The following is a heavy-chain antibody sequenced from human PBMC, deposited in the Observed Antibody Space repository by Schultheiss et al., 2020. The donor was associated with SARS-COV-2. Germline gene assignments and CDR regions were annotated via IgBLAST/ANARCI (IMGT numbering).Heavy chain of an antibody. CDR2: ISSSSNYI. Sequence: GGSLRLSFAASGFTFSSCSMNWVRQAPGKGLEWVSSISSSSNYIYYADSVKGRFTISRDNAKNSLYLQMNSLRGEDTAVYYCARGPSPDYGYYFDYWGQGTLVTVSS. J-gene: IGHJ4*02. D-gene: IGHD4-17*01. CDR1: GFTFSSCS. CDR3: ARGPSPDYGYYFDY. V-gene: IGHV3-21*01.